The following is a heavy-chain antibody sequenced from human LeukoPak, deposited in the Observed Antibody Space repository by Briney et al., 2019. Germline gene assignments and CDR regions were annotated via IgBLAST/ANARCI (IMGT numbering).Heavy chain of an antibody. Sequence: GASVEVSCKASGYTFTGYYIHWVRQAPGQGLEWMGWINPNSGVTDYAQKFQGRVTMTRDTSISTAYMELSRLRSDDTAVYYCARGGYSGSYFTLYYFDYWGQGTLVTVSS. CDR2: INPNSGVT. V-gene: IGHV1-2*02. CDR3: ARGGYSGSYFTLYYFDY. J-gene: IGHJ4*02. D-gene: IGHD1-26*01. CDR1: GYTFTGYY.